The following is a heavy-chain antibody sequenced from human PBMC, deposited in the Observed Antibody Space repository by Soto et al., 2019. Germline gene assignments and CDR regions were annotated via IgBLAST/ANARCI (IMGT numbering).Heavy chain of an antibody. CDR2: IYYSGST. J-gene: IGHJ5*02. CDR1: GGSISSSSYY. D-gene: IGHD6-19*01. Sequence: PSETLSLTCTVSGGSISSSSYYRGWIRQPPGKGLEWIGSIYYSGSTYYNPSLKSRVTISVDTSKNQFSLKLSSVTAADTAVYYCARHAVGLMIPQSIAVLNWFDPWGQGTLVTVSS. V-gene: IGHV4-39*01. CDR3: ARHAVGLMIPQSIAVLNWFDP.